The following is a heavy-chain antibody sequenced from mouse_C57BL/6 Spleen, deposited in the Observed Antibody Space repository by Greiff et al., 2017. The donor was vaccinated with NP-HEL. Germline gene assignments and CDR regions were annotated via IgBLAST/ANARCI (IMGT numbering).Heavy chain of an antibody. D-gene: IGHD2-4*01. CDR2: INPSTGGT. V-gene: IGHV1-42*01. CDR3: ARGDYDGFDY. J-gene: IGHJ2*01. Sequence: VQLQQSGPELVKPGASVKISCKASGYSFTGYYMNWVKQSPEKSLEWIGEINPSTGGTTYNQKFKAKATLTVDKSSSTAFMQLKSLTSEDSAVYYCARGDYDGFDYWGQGTTLTVSS. CDR1: GYSFTGYY.